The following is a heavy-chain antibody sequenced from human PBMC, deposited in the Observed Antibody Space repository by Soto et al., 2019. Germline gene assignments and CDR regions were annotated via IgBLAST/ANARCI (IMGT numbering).Heavy chain of an antibody. CDR1: GGSISSGGYY. CDR2: IYYSGST. CDR3: ARVLPTTVTNYYYYYYMDV. Sequence: SETLSLTCTVSGGSISSGGYYWSWIRQHPGKGLEWIGYIYYSGSTYYNPSLKSRVTISVDTSKNQFSLKLSSVTAADTAVYYCARVLPTTVTNYYYYYYMDVWGKGTTVTVSS. V-gene: IGHV4-31*03. D-gene: IGHD4-4*01. J-gene: IGHJ6*03.